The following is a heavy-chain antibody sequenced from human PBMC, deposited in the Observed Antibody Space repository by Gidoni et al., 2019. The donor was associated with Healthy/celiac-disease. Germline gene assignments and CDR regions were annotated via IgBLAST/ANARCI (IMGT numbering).Heavy chain of an antibody. CDR1: GFTFSRYG. J-gene: IGHJ5*02. V-gene: IGHV3-30*18. CDR3: AKDGGSGWVNWFDP. Sequence: QVQLVESGGGVVQPGRSQRLSCAASGFTFSRYGMHWVRQAPGKGREWVAVISYDRSKKYDADSVKGRFTISRDNSKNTLYLQMNSLRAEDTAVYYCAKDGGSGWVNWFDPWGQGTLVIVSS. CDR2: ISYDRSKK. D-gene: IGHD6-19*01.